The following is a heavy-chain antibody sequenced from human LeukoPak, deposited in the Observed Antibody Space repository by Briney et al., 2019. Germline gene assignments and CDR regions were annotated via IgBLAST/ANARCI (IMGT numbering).Heavy chain of an antibody. V-gene: IGHV5-51*01. Sequence: GGSLKIFCQGSGSSFTSYWIGWVRRLPGKGLEWMGIIYPGDSDTRYSPSFQGQVTISADKSISTAYLQWSSLKASDTAMYYCARVRSYRYDAFDIWGQGTMVTVSS. CDR1: GSSFTSYW. CDR3: ARVRSYRYDAFDI. CDR2: IYPGDSDT. D-gene: IGHD3-16*02. J-gene: IGHJ3*02.